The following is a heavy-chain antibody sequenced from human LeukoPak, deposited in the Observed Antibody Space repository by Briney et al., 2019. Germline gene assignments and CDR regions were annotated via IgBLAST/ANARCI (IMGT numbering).Heavy chain of an antibody. CDR1: GGSVSSSRNY. V-gene: IGHV4-39*01. CDR2: INYSGST. J-gene: IGHJ4*02. Sequence: SETPSLTCTVSGGSVSSSRNYWGWIRQSPGKGLEWIGSINYSGSTSYNPSLKSRVTISVDTSKNQFSLRLSSVTAADTAFYYCARHGPFYGTAFYFDYWGQGTLVTVSS. D-gene: IGHD4-17*01. CDR3: ARHGPFYGTAFYFDY.